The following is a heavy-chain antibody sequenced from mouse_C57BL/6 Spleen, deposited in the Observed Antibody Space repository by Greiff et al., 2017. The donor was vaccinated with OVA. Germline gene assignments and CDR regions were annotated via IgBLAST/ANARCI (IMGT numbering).Heavy chain of an antibody. CDR2: IHPSDSDT. Sequence: VQLQQSGAELVKPGASVKVSCKASGYTFTSYWMHWVKQRPGQGLEWIGRIHPSDSDTNYNQKFKGKATLTVDKSSSTAYMQLSSLTSEDSAVYYCAIPDYGSTSLAYWGQGTLVTVSA. CDR1: GYTFTSYW. D-gene: IGHD1-1*01. CDR3: AIPDYGSTSLAY. J-gene: IGHJ3*01. V-gene: IGHV1-74*01.